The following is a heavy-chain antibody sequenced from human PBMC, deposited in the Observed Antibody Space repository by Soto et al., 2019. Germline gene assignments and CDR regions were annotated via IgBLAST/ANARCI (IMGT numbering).Heavy chain of an antibody. CDR1: GDSIGKYY. D-gene: IGHD1-26*01. J-gene: IGHJ4*02. CDR2: VYSTGST. Sequence: QVQLQESGPGLVKPSETLSLTCSVSGDSIGKYYWSWLRQPPGKGLEWIGFVYSTGSTHYSPSLNSRVTISVDTSKNQFSLKMNSVTAADTGVYYCARGVWGSYYYFDRWGQGTLVTVSS. V-gene: IGHV4-59*01. CDR3: ARGVWGSYYYFDR.